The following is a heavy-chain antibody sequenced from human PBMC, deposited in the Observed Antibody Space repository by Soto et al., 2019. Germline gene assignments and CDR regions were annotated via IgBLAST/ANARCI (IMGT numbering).Heavy chain of an antibody. CDR1: GGSISSGGYY. CDR3: ERVGGINCFDP. D-gene: IGHD1-20*01. V-gene: IGHV4-31*03. J-gene: IGHJ5*02. CDR2: IYYSGST. Sequence: QVQLQESGPGLVKPSQTLSLTCTVSGGSISSGGYYWSWIRQHPGKGLEWIGYIYYSGSTYYNPSLKSRVTISVDTSKNQFSLKVSSVTAAGTAVYYCERVGGINCFDPWGHGTLVTVSA.